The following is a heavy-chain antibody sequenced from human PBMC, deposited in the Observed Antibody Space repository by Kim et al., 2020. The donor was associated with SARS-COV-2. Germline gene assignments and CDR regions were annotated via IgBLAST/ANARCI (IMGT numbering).Heavy chain of an antibody. V-gene: IGHV3-64*01. D-gene: IGHD3-16*02. CDR3: ARATNVID. J-gene: IGHJ4*02. Sequence: NGGSTFYANSVKGRFTISTDNSKNTLYLQMGSLRPEDTAVYYCARATNVIDWGQGTLVTVSS. CDR2: NGGST.